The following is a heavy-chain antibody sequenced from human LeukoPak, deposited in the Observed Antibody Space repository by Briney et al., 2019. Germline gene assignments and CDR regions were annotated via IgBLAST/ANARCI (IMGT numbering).Heavy chain of an antibody. CDR3: ARGTQLLLGWFDP. CDR2: IYHSGST. D-gene: IGHD2-2*01. J-gene: IGHJ5*02. Sequence: SETLPLTCTVSGGSISSGGYYWSWIRQPPGKGLEWIGYIYHSGSTYYNPSLKSRVTISVDRSKNQFSLKLSSVTAADTAVYYCARGTQLLLGWFDPWGQGTLVTVSS. CDR1: GGSISSGGYY. V-gene: IGHV4-30-2*01.